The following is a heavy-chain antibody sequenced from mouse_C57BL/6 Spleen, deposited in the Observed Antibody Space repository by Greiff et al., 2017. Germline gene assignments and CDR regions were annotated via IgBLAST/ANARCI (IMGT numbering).Heavy chain of an antibody. CDR1: GYSFTGYY. CDR2: INPSTGGT. V-gene: IGHV1-42*01. J-gene: IGHJ4*01. D-gene: IGHD2-3*01. Sequence: EVQGVESGPELVKPGASVKISCKASGYSFTGYYMNWVKQSPEKSLEWIGEINPSTGGTTYNQKFKAKATLTVDKSSSTAYMQLKSLTSEDSAVYYCARGDGYFEEGYAMDYWGQGTSVTVSS. CDR3: ARGDGYFEEGYAMDY.